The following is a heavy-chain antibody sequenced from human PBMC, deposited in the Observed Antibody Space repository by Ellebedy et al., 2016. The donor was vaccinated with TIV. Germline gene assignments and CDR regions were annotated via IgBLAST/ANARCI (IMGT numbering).Heavy chain of an antibody. V-gene: IGHV1-2*02. J-gene: IGHJ5*02. Sequence: ASVKVSXXASGGTFSSYAISWVRQAPGQGLEWMGWINPNSGGTNYAQKFQGRVTMTRDTSISTAYMELSSLRSEDTAVYYCARDSTPIVGATVLGWFDPWGQGTLVTVSS. CDR2: INPNSGGT. D-gene: IGHD1-26*01. CDR1: GGTFSSYA. CDR3: ARDSTPIVGATVLGWFDP.